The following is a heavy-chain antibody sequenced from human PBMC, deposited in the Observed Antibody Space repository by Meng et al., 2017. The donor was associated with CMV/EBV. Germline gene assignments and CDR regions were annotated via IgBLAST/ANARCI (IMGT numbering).Heavy chain of an antibody. CDR3: AKDRGYRTYNGMDV. J-gene: IGHJ6*02. V-gene: IGHV3-23*01. D-gene: IGHD3-10*01. Sequence: GGSLRLSCAASGFTFDDYGMSWVRQAPGKGLEWVSGISGRGDNTHYADSVKGRFTISRDNSRNTLFLQMTSLRAEDTALYYCAKDRGYRTYNGMDVWGQGTTVTVSS. CDR1: GFTFDDYG. CDR2: ISGRGDNT.